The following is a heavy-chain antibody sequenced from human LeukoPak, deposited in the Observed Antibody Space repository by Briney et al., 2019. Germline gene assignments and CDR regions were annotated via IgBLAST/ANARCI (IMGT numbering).Heavy chain of an antibody. CDR2: IKQDGSEK. J-gene: IGHJ4*02. CDR1: GFTFSYYW. V-gene: IGHV3-7*03. Sequence: PGGSLRLSCATSGFTFSYYWMTWVRQAPGKGLEWVANIKQDGSEKYYVDSVKGRFTISRDNAEKSVSLQMNSLRAEDTAVYYCAREPSAAGYSDAFDYWGQGALVTVSS. CDR3: AREPSAAGYSDAFDY. D-gene: IGHD5-18*01.